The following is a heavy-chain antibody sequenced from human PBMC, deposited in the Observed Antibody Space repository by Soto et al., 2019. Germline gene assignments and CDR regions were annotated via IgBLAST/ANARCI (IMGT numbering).Heavy chain of an antibody. CDR2: IIPIFGTA. CDR3: ATDPRGRNYGLSWFDP. V-gene: IGHV1-69*12. Sequence: QVQLVQSGAEVKKPGSSVKVSCKASGGTFSSYAISWVRQAPGQGLEWMGGIIPIFGTANYAQKFQGRVTITADESTSTAYMELSSLRSEDTAVYYCATDPRGRNYGLSWFDPWGQGTLVTVSS. D-gene: IGHD1-7*01. J-gene: IGHJ5*02. CDR1: GGTFSSYA.